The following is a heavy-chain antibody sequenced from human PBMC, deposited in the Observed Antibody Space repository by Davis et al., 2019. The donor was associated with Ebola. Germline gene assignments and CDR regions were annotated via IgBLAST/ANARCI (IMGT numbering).Heavy chain of an antibody. CDR2: IIPIFGTA. CDR3: ARGARYCSSTSCYTGDY. V-gene: IGHV1-69*13. D-gene: IGHD2-2*02. CDR1: GYTFTGYY. J-gene: IGHJ4*02. Sequence: SVKVSCKASGYTFTGYYMHWVRQAPGQGLEWMGGIIPIFGTANYAQKFQGRVTITADESTSTAYMELSSLRSEDTAVYYCARGARYCSSTSCYTGDYWGQGTLVTVSS.